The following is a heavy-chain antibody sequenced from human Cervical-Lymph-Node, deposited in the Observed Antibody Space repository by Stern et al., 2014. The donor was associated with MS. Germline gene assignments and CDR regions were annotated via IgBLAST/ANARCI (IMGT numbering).Heavy chain of an antibody. J-gene: IGHJ3*01. D-gene: IGHD6-6*01. Sequence: VQLVESGPGLVKSSGTLSLTCAVSGGSISSGAWWSWVRQSPRTGLEWIGEIYHSGSSNYNPSLKYRATISVDKSKGHISLRLSSVTAADTAMYYCARRPDGFDVWGHGTMVTVSS. CDR2: IYHSGSS. CDR3: ARRPDGFDV. CDR1: GGSISSGAW. V-gene: IGHV4-4*02.